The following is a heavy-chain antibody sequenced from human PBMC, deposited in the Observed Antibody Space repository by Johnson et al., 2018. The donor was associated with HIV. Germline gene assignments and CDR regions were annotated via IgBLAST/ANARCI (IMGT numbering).Heavy chain of an antibody. CDR2: INWNGGST. V-gene: IGHV3-20*04. Sequence: VQLVESGGGVVWPGGSLRLSCEASGFNFNDYGMTWVRQVTGKGLEWVSGINWNGGSTGYADSVKGRFTISRDNAKNSLYLQINSLRAEDTAVYYCARDSIPSPYDSSGYYDDAFDIWGQGTMV. CDR1: GFNFNDYG. D-gene: IGHD3-22*01. J-gene: IGHJ3*02. CDR3: ARDSIPSPYDSSGYYDDAFDI.